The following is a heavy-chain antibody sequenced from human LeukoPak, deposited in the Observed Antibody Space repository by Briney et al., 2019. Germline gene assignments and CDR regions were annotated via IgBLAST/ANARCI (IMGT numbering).Heavy chain of an antibody. J-gene: IGHJ5*02. V-gene: IGHV3-23*01. CDR1: GFTFSSYA. CDR3: AKGEQGWPWGNWFDP. Sequence: PGGSLRLPWAASGFTFSSYAMSWVRQAPGKGLEWVSAISGSGGSTYYADSVKGRFTISSDNSKNTPYLQMNSLRAEDTAVYYCAKGEQGWPWGNWFDPWGQGTLVTVSS. CDR2: ISGSGGST. D-gene: IGHD6-19*01.